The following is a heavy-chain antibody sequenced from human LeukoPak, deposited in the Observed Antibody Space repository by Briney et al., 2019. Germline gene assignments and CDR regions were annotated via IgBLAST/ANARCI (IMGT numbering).Heavy chain of an antibody. CDR1: GFTFSTYW. CDR2: INTDGSST. CDR3: ATHGGY. J-gene: IGHJ4*02. V-gene: IGHV3-74*01. D-gene: IGHD3-10*01. Sequence: GGSLRLSCAASGFTFSTYWMHWVRQAPGKGLVWVSRINTDGSSTSYADSVKGRFTISRDNAKNSLYLQMNSLRDEDTAVYFCATHGGYWGQGTLVTVSS.